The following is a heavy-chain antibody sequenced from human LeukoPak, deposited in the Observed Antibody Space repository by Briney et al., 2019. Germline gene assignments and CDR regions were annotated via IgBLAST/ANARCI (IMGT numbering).Heavy chain of an antibody. CDR2: IWPGDSDT. Sequence: GESLKISCQASGYSFTSYATGWVRQKSGKGLEWMGIIWPGDSDTRYSPSFQGQVTISADKSINTAYLQWSSLRPSDTAMYYCARLNYYGSSWFDPWGQGTLVTVSS. V-gene: IGHV5-51*01. J-gene: IGHJ5*02. CDR3: ARLNYYGSSWFDP. D-gene: IGHD3-10*01. CDR1: GYSFTSYA.